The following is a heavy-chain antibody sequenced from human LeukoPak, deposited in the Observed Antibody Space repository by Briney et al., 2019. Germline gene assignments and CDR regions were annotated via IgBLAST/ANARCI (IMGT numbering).Heavy chain of an antibody. CDR3: ASRNDILTGYVFDF. J-gene: IGHJ4*02. Sequence: ASETLSLTCTVSGGSVSSSIYYWGWIRPPPGKGQEWIGSIYYGGSTSYNPSLKSRVTMSVDTSNNQFSLKLTSVAAADTAVYYSASRNDILTGYVFDFWGQGTLVTVSS. D-gene: IGHD3-9*01. CDR1: GGSVSSSIYY. CDR2: IYYGGST. V-gene: IGHV4-39*01.